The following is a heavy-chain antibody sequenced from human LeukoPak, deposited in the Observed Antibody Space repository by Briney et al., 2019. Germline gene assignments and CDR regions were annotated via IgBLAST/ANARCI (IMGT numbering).Heavy chain of an antibody. Sequence: GGSLGLSCAASGFTVSSNYMSWVRQAPGKGLEWVSVIYSGGSTYYADSVKGRFTISRDNSKNTLYLQMNSLRAEDTAVYYCASLRGGRYFDWLFLNWGQGTLVTVSS. CDR1: GFTVSSNY. V-gene: IGHV3-66*01. D-gene: IGHD3-9*01. CDR3: ASLRGGRYFDWLFLN. CDR2: IYSGGST. J-gene: IGHJ4*02.